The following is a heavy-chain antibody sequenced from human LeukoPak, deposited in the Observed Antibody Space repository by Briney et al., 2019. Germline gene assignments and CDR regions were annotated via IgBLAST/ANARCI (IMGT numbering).Heavy chain of an antibody. CDR3: ARDDGGF. J-gene: IGHJ4*02. Sequence: PGGSPRLSCAASGLIVSSSYMNWVRQAPGKGLEWVSLIYRDGRAFYADSVKGRFTISRDSSSNTLSLQMNNLRVEDTAMYYCARDDGGFWGQGTLVTVSS. V-gene: IGHV3-53*01. D-gene: IGHD3-10*01. CDR1: GLIVSSSY. CDR2: IYRDGRA.